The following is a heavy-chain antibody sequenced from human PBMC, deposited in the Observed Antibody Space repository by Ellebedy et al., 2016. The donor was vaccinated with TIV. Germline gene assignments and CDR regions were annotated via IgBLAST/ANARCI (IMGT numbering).Heavy chain of an antibody. CDR3: ARALAALWFDP. Sequence: SETLSLTXTVSGGSITNDYWSWIRQPPGKGLEWIGYIFYSGSTNYNPSLQSRVTISVDTSRNQFSLKLKSVTAADTAVYYCARALAALWFDPWGQGTPVTVS. V-gene: IGHV4-59*01. CDR2: IFYSGST. CDR1: GGSITNDY. D-gene: IGHD6-6*01. J-gene: IGHJ5*02.